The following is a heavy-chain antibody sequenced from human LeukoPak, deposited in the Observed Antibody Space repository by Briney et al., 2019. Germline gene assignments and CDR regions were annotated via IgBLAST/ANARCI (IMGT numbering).Heavy chain of an antibody. CDR3: AKDRVRYYYDSSGYSLFDY. V-gene: IGHV3-23*01. CDR1: GFTFSSYA. J-gene: IGHJ4*02. CDR2: ISGSGGIT. Sequence: GGSLRLSCAASGFTFSSYAMSWVRQAPGKGLEWVSVISGSGGITYYADSVKGRFTISRDNSKNTLYLQMNSLRAEDTAVYYCAKDRVRYYYDSSGYSLFDYWGQGTLVTVSS. D-gene: IGHD3-22*01.